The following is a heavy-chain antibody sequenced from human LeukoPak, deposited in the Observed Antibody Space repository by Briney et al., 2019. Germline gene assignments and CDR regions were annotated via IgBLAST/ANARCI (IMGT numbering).Heavy chain of an antibody. J-gene: IGHJ3*02. CDR1: GGYISSSSYY. V-gene: IGHV4-39*01. Sequence: SETLSLTCTVSGGYISSSSYYWGWVRQPPGKGLEWIGSIYYSGSTYYNPSLKSRVTISVDTSKNQFSLKLSSVTAADTAVYYCARHPVSYVWGSYRRHDAFDIWGQGTMVTVSS. D-gene: IGHD3-16*02. CDR3: ARHPVSYVWGSYRRHDAFDI. CDR2: IYYSGST.